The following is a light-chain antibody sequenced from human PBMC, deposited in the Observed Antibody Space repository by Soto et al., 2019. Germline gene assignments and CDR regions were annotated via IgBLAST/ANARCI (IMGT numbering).Light chain of an antibody. CDR2: DAS. CDR3: QQRSIWPT. CDR1: QSVSNF. J-gene: IGKJ5*01. V-gene: IGKV3-11*01. Sequence: ESVLTQAAATLSLSPGERATLSCRASQSVSNFLAWYQQKPGQAPRLLIYDASSRATGIPARFSGSGSGTEFTLTISSLEPEDFAVYYCQQRSIWPTFGQGTRLEIK.